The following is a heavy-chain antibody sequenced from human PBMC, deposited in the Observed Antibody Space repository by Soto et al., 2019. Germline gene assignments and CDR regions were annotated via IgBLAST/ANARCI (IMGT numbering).Heavy chain of an antibody. Sequence: GGSLRLSCAASGFTVSSNYMSWVRQAPGKGLEWVSVIYSGGSTYYADSVKGRFTISRDNSKNTLYLQMNSLRAEDTAVYYCARAGAGITIFGVVVDAFDIWGQGTMVTVSS. J-gene: IGHJ3*02. CDR1: GFTVSSNY. D-gene: IGHD3-3*01. CDR2: IYSGGST. CDR3: ARAGAGITIFGVVVDAFDI. V-gene: IGHV3-66*01.